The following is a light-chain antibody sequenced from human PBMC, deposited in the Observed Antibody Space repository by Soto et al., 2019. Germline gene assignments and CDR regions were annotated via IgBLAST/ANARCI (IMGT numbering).Light chain of an antibody. J-gene: IGLJ1*01. V-gene: IGLV1-40*01. CDR2: GNS. CDR1: SSNIGAAYD. Sequence: QSVLTQPPSVSGAPGQRVTISCTGSSSNIGAAYDVHWYLQLPGTAPKLLIYGNSNRPSGVPDRFSGSKSGTSASLAITGLQAEDEADYYCQSYDSSLSLSGYVFGTGTKLTVL. CDR3: QSYDSSLSLSGYV.